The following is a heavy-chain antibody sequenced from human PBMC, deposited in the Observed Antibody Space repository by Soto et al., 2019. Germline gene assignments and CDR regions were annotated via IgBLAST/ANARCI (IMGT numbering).Heavy chain of an antibody. CDR3: ARDNAIVVVPAALDNWFDP. V-gene: IGHV1-18*01. J-gene: IGHJ5*02. CDR1: GYTFTSYG. CDR2: ISAYNGNT. D-gene: IGHD2-2*01. Sequence: ASVKVSCKASGYTFTSYGTSWVRQAPGQGLEWMGWISAYNGNTNYAQKLQGRVTMTTDTSTSTAYMELRSLRSDDTAVYYCARDNAIVVVPAALDNWFDPWGQGTLVTVS.